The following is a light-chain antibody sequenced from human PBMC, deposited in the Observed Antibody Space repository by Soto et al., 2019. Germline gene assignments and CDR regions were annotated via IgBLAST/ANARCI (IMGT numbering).Light chain of an antibody. CDR1: QSVSRF. Sequence: ETVLTQSPATLSWSPGVRATLSCRASQSVSRFFAWYKQKPGQAPRLLIYDASNRATGIPARFSGSGSGTDFTLTISSLEPEEFAVYYCQQRGNWPPITFGQGTRLDIK. V-gene: IGKV3-11*01. CDR2: DAS. J-gene: IGKJ5*01. CDR3: QQRGNWPPIT.